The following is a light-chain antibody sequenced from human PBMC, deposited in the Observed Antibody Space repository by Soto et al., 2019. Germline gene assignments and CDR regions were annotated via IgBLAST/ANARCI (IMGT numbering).Light chain of an antibody. V-gene: IGKV4-1*01. CDR3: QQCYTTPWT. CDR1: QSVLYSSNNKNY. CDR2: WAS. Sequence: DIVMTQSPDSLAVSLGERATINCKSSQSVLYSSNNKNYLAWYQQKPGQPPKLLIYWASTRESGVPDRFSGSGSGTDFTLTISSRQAADVALYYCQQCYTTPWTFGQGTKVDIK. J-gene: IGKJ1*01.